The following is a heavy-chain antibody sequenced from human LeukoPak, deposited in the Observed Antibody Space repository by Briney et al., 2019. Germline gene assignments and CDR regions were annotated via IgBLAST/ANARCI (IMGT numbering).Heavy chain of an antibody. D-gene: IGHD2-2*01. CDR1: GFTFSSYA. V-gene: IGHV3-23*01. CDR3: ARGGYCSSTTCYPLGPSDY. Sequence: SGGSLRLSCAASGFTFSSYAMSWVRQAPGKGLEWVSAISGSGGSTYYADSVKGRFTISRDNSKNTLYLQMNSLRTDDTAVYYCARGGYCSSTTCYPLGPSDYWGQGTLVTVSS. J-gene: IGHJ4*02. CDR2: ISGSGGST.